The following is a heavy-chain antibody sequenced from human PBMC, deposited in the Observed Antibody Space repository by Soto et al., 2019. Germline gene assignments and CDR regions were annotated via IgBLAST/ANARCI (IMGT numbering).Heavy chain of an antibody. D-gene: IGHD3-10*01. V-gene: IGHV3-23*01. J-gene: IGHJ4*02. CDR2: ISGSGGNT. CDR1: GFVFSSYA. Sequence: EVQLLESGGGLVQPGGSLRLSCAASGFVFSSYAMSWVRQAPGKGLEWVSTISGSGGNTYYADSVKGRFTISRDNSKNTLYLQMNSLRAGNTALYYCAKDPRVHYYGSGSSSYWGQGTLVTVSS. CDR3: AKDPRVHYYGSGSSSY.